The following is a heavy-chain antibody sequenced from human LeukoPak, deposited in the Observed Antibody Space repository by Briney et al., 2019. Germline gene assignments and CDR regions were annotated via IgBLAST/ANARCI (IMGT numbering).Heavy chain of an antibody. V-gene: IGHV4-39*01. CDR2: IYYSGST. CDR3: ARPTADIVAMENAFDI. Sequence: PSETLSLTCTVSGGSISSSSYYWGWIRQPPGKGLEWIGSIYYSGSTYYNPSLKSRVTISVDTSKNQFSLKLSSVTAADTAVYYCARPTADIVAMENAFDIWGQGTMVTVSS. D-gene: IGHD5-12*01. J-gene: IGHJ3*02. CDR1: GGSISSSSYY.